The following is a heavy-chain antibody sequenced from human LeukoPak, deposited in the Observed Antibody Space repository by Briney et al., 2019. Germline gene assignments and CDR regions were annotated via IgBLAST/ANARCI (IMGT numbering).Heavy chain of an antibody. CDR3: ARRGGKNYGDYVLYYYYMDV. CDR2: ISAYNGKT. J-gene: IGHJ6*03. Sequence: ASVKVSCRASSYTFTSYGISWVRQAPGQGLECMGWISAYNGKTNYAQKFQGRVTMTTDTSTSTAYMELRSLRADDTAVYYCARRGGKNYGDYVLYYYYMDVWGTGTTVTVSS. CDR1: SYTFTSYG. D-gene: IGHD4-17*01. V-gene: IGHV1-18*01.